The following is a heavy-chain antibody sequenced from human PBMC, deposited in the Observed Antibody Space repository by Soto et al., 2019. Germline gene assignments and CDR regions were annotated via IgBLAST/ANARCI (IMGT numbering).Heavy chain of an antibody. CDR3: TPLALKYGSGCYDFSD. CDR1: GFTFSNVW. D-gene: IGHD6-19*01. CDR2: IKSKIDGETT. Sequence: EAQLVESGGGLVKPGGSLRLSCAASGFTFSNVWMHWVRQAPGKGLEWVGRIKSKIDGETTDYAAPVKGRFAVSRDDSKNTLYLQMNSLQTEDTAVYYCTPLALKYGSGCYDFSDWGQGTLVTVSP. J-gene: IGHJ4*02. V-gene: IGHV3-15*07.